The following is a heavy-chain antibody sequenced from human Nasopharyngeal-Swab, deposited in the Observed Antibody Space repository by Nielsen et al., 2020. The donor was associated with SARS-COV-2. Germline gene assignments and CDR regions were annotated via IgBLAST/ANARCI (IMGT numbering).Heavy chain of an antibody. Sequence: WIRQPPGKGLEWIGSIYYSGSTHYNPSLKSRVTMSVDTSKNQFSLKLTSVTAADTAVYYCARVGSSGDRRGENWGQGTLGTVSS. D-gene: IGHD6-13*01. CDR3: ARVGSSGDRRGEN. V-gene: IGHV4-39*07. J-gene: IGHJ4*02. CDR2: IYYSGST.